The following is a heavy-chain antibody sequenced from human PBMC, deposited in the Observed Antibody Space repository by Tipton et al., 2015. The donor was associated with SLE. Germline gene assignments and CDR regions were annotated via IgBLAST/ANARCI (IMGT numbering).Heavy chain of an antibody. J-gene: IGHJ4*02. CDR3: AREGTAARPLDY. Sequence: LSLTCTVSGGSIISSTYYWGWIRQPPGKGLEWIGSIYTSGLTNYNPSLKSRVTMSVDTSKNQFSLNLTSLTAADTAVYYCAREGTAARPLDYWGQGTLVTVSS. V-gene: IGHV4-39*07. CDR1: GGSIISSTYY. D-gene: IGHD6-6*01. CDR2: IYTSGLT.